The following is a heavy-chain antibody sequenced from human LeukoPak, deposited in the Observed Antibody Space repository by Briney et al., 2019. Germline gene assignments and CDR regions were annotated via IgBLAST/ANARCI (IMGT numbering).Heavy chain of an antibody. CDR3: ARTMVWGPPGGY. D-gene: IGHD3-10*01. CDR2: INHSGST. Sequence: SETLSLTCAVYGGSFSGYYWSWIRQPPGKGLEWIGEINHSGSTNYNPSLKSRVTISVDTSKNQFSLKLSSVTAADTAVYYCARTMVWGPPGGYWGQGTLVTVSS. CDR1: GGSFSGYY. V-gene: IGHV4-34*01. J-gene: IGHJ4*02.